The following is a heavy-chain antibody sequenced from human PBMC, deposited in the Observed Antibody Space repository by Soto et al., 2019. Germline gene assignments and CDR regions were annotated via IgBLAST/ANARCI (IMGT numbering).Heavy chain of an antibody. CDR1: GFTFSNDG. CDR3: TTAYYDFWSGYDGAFDI. V-gene: IGHV3-15*01. Sequence: GGSLRLSCAASGFTFSNDGMSWVRQAPGKGLEWVGRINSKTDGGTTDYAAPVKGRFTISSDDSKNTLYLEMNRLTTEDTAVYYCTTAYYDFWSGYDGAFDIWGQGTMVTVAS. D-gene: IGHD3-3*01. J-gene: IGHJ3*02. CDR2: INSKTDGGTT.